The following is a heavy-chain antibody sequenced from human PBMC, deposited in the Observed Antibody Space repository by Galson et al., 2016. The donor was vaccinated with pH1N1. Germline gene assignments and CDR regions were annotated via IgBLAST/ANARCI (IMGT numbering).Heavy chain of an antibody. CDR1: GFTFTAYS. CDR3: ARDPGRPRLFYMDV. J-gene: IGHJ6*03. D-gene: IGHD1-26*01. Sequence: SLRLSCAASGFTFTAYSMNWVRQAPGKGLEWVASITSNSFHIYYTDSVRGRFTISRDNAKNSLYLHMHSQSAEDTAVYYCARDPGRPRLFYMDVWGKGTTVTVSS. CDR2: ITSNSFHI. V-gene: IGHV3-21*01.